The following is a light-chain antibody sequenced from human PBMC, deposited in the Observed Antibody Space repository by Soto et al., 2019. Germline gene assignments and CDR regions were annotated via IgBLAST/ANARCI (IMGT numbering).Light chain of an antibody. CDR3: GTWDSSLSAVV. V-gene: IGLV1-51*01. CDR1: RSNVGNNY. CDR2: DNS. Sequence: QAVVTQPPSMSAAPGQKVTISCSGNRSNVGNNYVSWYQQLPGTAPKLLIYDNSERPSGIPDRFFGSKSGASAILGIIGLQTGDEADYYCGTWDSSLSAVVFGGGTKLTVL. J-gene: IGLJ2*01.